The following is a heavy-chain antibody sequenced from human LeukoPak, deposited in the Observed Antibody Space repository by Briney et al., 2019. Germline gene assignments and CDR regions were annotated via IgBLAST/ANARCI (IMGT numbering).Heavy chain of an antibody. CDR2: ISWNRGNI. CDR1: GFAFDDYA. Sequence: GGSLRLSCAASGFAFDDYAMHWVRQTPRKGLEWVSGISWNRGNIGYADSVKGRFTISRDNDRNSLYLQMNSLRAEDTALYHCAKDITHDTVMFSFASWGQGTLVTVPS. J-gene: IGHJ4*02. D-gene: IGHD5-18*01. V-gene: IGHV3-9*01. CDR3: AKDITHDTVMFSFAS.